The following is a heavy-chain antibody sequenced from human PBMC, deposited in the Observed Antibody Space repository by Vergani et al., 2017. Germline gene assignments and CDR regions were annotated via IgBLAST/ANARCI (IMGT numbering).Heavy chain of an antibody. V-gene: IGHV4-30-4*08. CDR2: IYYSGST. D-gene: IGHD2-2*02. CDR3: ATIGYRRWGYYFDY. CDR1: GGSISTGDYY. Sequence: QVQLQESGPGLVKPSQTLSLPCTVSGGSISTGDYYWSWVRQPPGKGLEWIGYIYYSGSTYYKPSLKSRVTISVDESRNLFYLRLNSVTAADTAVYYCATIGYRRWGYYFDYWGQGILGTVSS. J-gene: IGHJ4*02.